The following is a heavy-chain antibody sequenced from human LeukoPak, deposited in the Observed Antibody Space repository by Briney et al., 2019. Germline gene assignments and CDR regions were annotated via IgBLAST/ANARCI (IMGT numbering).Heavy chain of an antibody. V-gene: IGHV1-18*01. Sequence: ASVKVSCKASGYTFTSYGISWVRQAPGQGLEWMGWISAYNGNTNYAQKLQGRVTMTTDTSASTAYMELSSLRSEDTAVYYCARNLRYFDWYYFDYWGQGTLVTVSS. CDR3: ARNLRYFDWYYFDY. CDR2: ISAYNGNT. CDR1: GYTFTSYG. J-gene: IGHJ4*02. D-gene: IGHD3-9*01.